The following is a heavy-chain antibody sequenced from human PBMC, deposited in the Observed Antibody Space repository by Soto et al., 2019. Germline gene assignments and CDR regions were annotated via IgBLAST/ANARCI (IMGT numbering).Heavy chain of an antibody. V-gene: IGHV5-10-1*01. J-gene: IGHJ5*02. CDR3: ARHGFHEIGFDP. Sequence: PGESLKISCKGSGFSFTNYWISWVRQTPGKGLEWMGRIDPGDSYTNYSPTFQGHVTISADKSISTAYQQWSSLKASDTAMYYCARHGFHEIGFDPWGQGTLVTVSS. CDR1: GFSFTNYW. CDR2: IDPGDSYT. D-gene: IGHD5-12*01.